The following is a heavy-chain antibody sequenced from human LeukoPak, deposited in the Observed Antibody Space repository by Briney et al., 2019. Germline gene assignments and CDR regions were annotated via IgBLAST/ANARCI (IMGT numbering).Heavy chain of an antibody. CDR2: INPNSGGT. J-gene: IGHJ4*02. D-gene: IGHD1-26*01. V-gene: IGHV1-2*02. CDR1: GYTFTGYY. Sequence: ASGKVSCKASGYTFTGYYMHWVRQAPGQGLEWMGWINPNSGGTNHAQKFQGRVTMTRDTSISTAYMELSRLRSDDTAVYYCASSTGSYSPFDYWGQGTLVTVSS. CDR3: ASSTGSYSPFDY.